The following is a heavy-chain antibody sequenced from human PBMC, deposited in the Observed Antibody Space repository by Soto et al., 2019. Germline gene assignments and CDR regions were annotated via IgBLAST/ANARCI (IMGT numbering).Heavy chain of an antibody. CDR3: AREGAYFDSWSGYFGPGYFDK. CDR1: GGSITSGHW. CDR2: IYHGGTT. V-gene: IGHV4-4*02. D-gene: IGHD3-3*01. Sequence: QVQLQESGPGLVQPSETLSLTCAVSGGSITSGHWWSWVRQTPGKGLEWIGEIYHGGTTDYNPSLKCRVTMSVDKSKNQFSLKLKSVTAADTAVYYCAREGAYFDSWSGYFGPGYFDKWGQGILVTVSS. J-gene: IGHJ4*02.